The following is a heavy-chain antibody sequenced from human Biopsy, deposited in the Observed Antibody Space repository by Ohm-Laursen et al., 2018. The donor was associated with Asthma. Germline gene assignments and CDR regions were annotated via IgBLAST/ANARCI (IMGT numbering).Heavy chain of an antibody. D-gene: IGHD1-1*01. J-gene: IGHJ3*02. CDR3: VRDGTDDAFDI. CDR2: ISKDASTQ. V-gene: IGHV3-30*01. CDR1: GFSFSNFA. Sequence: RSLRLSCAASGFSFSNFAIHWVRQVPGKGLEWVGVISKDASTQDYADSVKGRFTMARDNSKNTLDLQMNSLREEDTAVYYCVRDGTDDAFDIWGQGTVVSVSS.